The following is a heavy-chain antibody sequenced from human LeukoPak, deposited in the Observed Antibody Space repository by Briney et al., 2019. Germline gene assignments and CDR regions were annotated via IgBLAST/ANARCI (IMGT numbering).Heavy chain of an antibody. V-gene: IGHV3-11*06. Sequence: GGSLRLSCAASGFTFSDYYMSWIRQAPGKGLEWVPYISSSSYTNYADSVKGRFTISRDNAKNSLYLQMNSLRAEDTAVYYCASAYAFDIWGQGTMVTVSS. J-gene: IGHJ3*02. CDR3: ASAYAFDI. CDR2: ISSSSYT. CDR1: GFTFSDYY.